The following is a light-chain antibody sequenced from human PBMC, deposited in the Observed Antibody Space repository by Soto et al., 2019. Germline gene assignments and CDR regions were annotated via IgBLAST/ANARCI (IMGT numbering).Light chain of an antibody. CDR2: SGY. CDR1: QSISRW. CDR3: QQRYSWLRV. J-gene: IGKJ1*01. V-gene: IGKV1-5*01. Sequence: DIQMTQSPSTLSASVGDRVTISCRASQSISRWLAWYQHKPGQSPRLVVYSGYKRSPGIPARFSGSGSGTDFTLTISSLESDDFTIYYCQQRYSWLRVFGPGTKVDIK.